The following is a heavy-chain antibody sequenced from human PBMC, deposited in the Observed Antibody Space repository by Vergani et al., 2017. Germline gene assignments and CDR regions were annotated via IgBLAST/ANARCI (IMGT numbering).Heavy chain of an antibody. Sequence: QVQLQESGPGLVKPSETLSLTCTVSGGSISSYYWSWIRQPPGKGLEWIGYIDYSGSTNYNPSLKSRVTISVDTSKNQFSLKLSSVTAADTAVYYCARDRGVTGTTVDWGQGTLVTVSS. CDR1: GGSISSYY. CDR2: IDYSGST. V-gene: IGHV4-59*01. J-gene: IGHJ4*02. CDR3: ARDRGVTGTTVD. D-gene: IGHD1-7*01.